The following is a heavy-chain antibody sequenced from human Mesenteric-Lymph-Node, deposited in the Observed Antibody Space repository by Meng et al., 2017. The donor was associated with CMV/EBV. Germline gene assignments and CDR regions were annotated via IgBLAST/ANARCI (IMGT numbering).Heavy chain of an antibody. V-gene: IGHV1-2*06. Sequence: YMHWVRQAPGQGLEWMGRINPNSGGTNYAQKFQGRVTMTRDTSISTAYMELSRLRSDDTAVYYCARGGQSGPLHYYGSGGDHVNFDFWGQGTLVTVSS. J-gene: IGHJ4*02. CDR3: ARGGQSGPLHYYGSGGDHVNFDF. CDR1: Y. CDR2: INPNSGGT. D-gene: IGHD3-10*01.